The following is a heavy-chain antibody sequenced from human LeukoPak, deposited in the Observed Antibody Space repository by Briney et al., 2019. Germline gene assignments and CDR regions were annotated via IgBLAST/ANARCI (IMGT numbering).Heavy chain of an antibody. CDR3: ARGYSSSWDFHY. CDR2: ISAYTDNT. CDR1: GYTFTSYG. J-gene: IGHJ4*02. V-gene: IGHV1-18*01. D-gene: IGHD6-13*01. Sequence: ASVKVSCKASGYTFTSYGISWVRQAPGQGLEWMGWISAYTDNTNYAQNFQGRVTMTTDTSTNTAYMELRSLRSDDTAVYYCARGYSSSWDFHYWGQGTLVTVSS.